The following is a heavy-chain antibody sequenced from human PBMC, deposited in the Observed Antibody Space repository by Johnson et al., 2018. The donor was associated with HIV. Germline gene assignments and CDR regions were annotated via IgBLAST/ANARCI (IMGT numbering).Heavy chain of an antibody. CDR3: TRDSGPTAYDV. J-gene: IGHJ3*01. CDR1: GFTFSNAW. V-gene: IGHV3-15*01. CDR2: LKSKTDGGTT. Sequence: VQLVESGGGLVKPGGSLRLSCAASGFTFSNAWMSWVRQAPGKGLEWVGRLKSKTDGGTTDYAAPMKGRFTISRDNAKNSLYLQMNSLRAEDTAVYYCTRDSGPTAYDVWGQGTVVTVSS. D-gene: IGHD1-7*01.